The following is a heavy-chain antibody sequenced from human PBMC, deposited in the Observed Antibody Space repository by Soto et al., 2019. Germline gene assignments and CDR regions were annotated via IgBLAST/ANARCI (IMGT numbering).Heavy chain of an antibody. Sequence: RRLSCAASGFTFSSYGMHWVRQSPGKGLEWVAAIWYDGSNKYYADSVKGRFTISRDNSKNTLYLQMNSLRAEDTAVYYCARDGKLTYYGMDVWGQGTTVTVSS. V-gene: IGHV3-33*01. CDR1: GFTFSSYG. J-gene: IGHJ6*02. CDR2: IWYDGSNK. CDR3: ARDGKLTYYGMDV.